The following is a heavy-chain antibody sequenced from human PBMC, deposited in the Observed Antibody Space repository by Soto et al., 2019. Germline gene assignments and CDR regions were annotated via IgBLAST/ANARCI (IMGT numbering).Heavy chain of an antibody. Sequence: TLSLTCTVSGDSISSADHYWSWIRHHPGKGLEWIGYIYYGGSTYYNPSLKSRVFISVDTSKNQFSLHLTSVTATDTAVYYCARGNSYGFVNWFDPWGQGTLVTVSS. D-gene: IGHD3-3*01. CDR2: IYYGGST. J-gene: IGHJ5*02. V-gene: IGHV4-31*02. CDR1: GDSISSADHY. CDR3: ARGNSYGFVNWFDP.